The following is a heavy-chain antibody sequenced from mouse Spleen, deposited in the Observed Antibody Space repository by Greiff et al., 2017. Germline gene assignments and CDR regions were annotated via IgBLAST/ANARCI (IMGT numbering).Heavy chain of an antibody. CDR2: ISSGGSYT. J-gene: IGHJ2*01. Sequence: EVHLVESGGDLVKPGGSLKLSCAASGFTFSSYGMSWVRQTPDKRLEWVATISSGGSYTYYPDSVKGRFTISRDNAKNTLYLQMSSLKSEDTAMYYCARGGYALYYFDYWGQGTTLTVSS. V-gene: IGHV5-6*01. D-gene: IGHD3-1*01. CDR3: ARGGYALYYFDY. CDR1: GFTFSSYG.